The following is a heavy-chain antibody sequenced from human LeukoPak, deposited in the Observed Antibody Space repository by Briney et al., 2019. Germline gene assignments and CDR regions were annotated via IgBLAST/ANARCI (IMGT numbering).Heavy chain of an antibody. CDR1: GFDFINAW. V-gene: IGHV3-7*01. CDR3: ARDYYDSSGYYFLWGYYYGMDV. D-gene: IGHD3-22*01. J-gene: IGHJ6*02. Sequence: GGSLRLSCAASGFDFINAWMSWVRQAPGKGLEWVANIKQDGSEKYYVDSVKGRFTISRDNAKNSLYLQMNSLRAEDTAVYYCARDYYDSSGYYFLWGYYYGMDVWGQGTTVTVSS. CDR2: IKQDGSEK.